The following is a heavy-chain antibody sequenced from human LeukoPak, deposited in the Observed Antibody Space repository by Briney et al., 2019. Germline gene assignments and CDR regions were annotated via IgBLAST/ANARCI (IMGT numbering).Heavy chain of an antibody. CDR1: GYSISSGYY. V-gene: IGHV4-38-2*02. D-gene: IGHD2-2*01. Sequence: SETLSLTCTVSGYSISSGYYWGWIRHPPGKGLEWIGSIYHSGSTYYNPSLKSRATISVDTSKNQFSLKLSSVTAVDTAVYYCARAEDIVVVPAAAFDIWGQGTMVTVSS. CDR2: IYHSGST. CDR3: ARAEDIVVVPAAAFDI. J-gene: IGHJ3*02.